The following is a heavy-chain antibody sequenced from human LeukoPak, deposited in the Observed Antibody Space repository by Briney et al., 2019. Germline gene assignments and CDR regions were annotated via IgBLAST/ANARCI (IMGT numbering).Heavy chain of an antibody. CDR3: ARHQEAMVRGVLYYMDV. J-gene: IGHJ6*03. V-gene: IGHV4-38-2*02. CDR1: GYSISSGYY. CDR2: IYYSGST. D-gene: IGHD3-10*01. Sequence: SETLSLTCTVSGYSISSGYYWGWIRQPPGKVLEWIGSIYYSGSTYYNPSLKSRVTISVDTSKNQFSLKLSSVTAADTAVYYCARHQEAMVRGVLYYMDVWGKGTTVTISS.